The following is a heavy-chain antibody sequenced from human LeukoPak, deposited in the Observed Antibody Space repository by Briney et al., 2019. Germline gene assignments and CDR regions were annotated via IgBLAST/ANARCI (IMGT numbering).Heavy chain of an antibody. D-gene: IGHD2-2*01. CDR3: ARHFARGSMTSPAGY. J-gene: IGHJ4*02. Sequence: GESLKISCKGSGYNFTSYWIGWVRQMPGKGLEWMGIIYPGDSDTRYSPSFQGQVTISADKSISTAYLHWSSLKASDTAMYYCARHFARGSMTSPAGYWGQGTLVTVSS. CDR2: IYPGDSDT. V-gene: IGHV5-51*01. CDR1: GYNFTSYW.